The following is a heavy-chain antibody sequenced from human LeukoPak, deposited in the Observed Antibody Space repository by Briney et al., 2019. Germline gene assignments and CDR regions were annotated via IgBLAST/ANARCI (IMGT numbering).Heavy chain of an antibody. D-gene: IGHD5-18*01. V-gene: IGHV3-23*01. CDR3: AKDRDTAIGWGPGHYNGMDV. J-gene: IGHJ6*02. Sequence: GGSLRLSCAASGFTFTSYAMNWVRQAPGKGLEWVSTISGSGSSTYYVDSVKGRFTISRDNSENTLYLQMNSLRAEDTAVYYCAKDRDTAIGWGPGHYNGMDVWGQGTTVTVSS. CDR1: GFTFTSYA. CDR2: ISGSGSST.